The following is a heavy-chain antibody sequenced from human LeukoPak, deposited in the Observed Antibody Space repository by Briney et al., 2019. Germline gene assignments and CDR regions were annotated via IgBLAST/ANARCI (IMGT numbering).Heavy chain of an antibody. D-gene: IGHD2-2*01. CDR3: ARILGYCSSTSCRTRPLYFDY. CDR2: IKRSGSA. J-gene: IGHJ4*02. Sequence: SETLSLTCAVYGGSLSGYYWSWIRQPLGRGLEWIGEIKRSGSANYNPSLKSRVTVSVDTSKDQFSLELSSVTAADTAVYYCARILGYCSSTSCRTRPLYFDYWGQGTLVTVSS. V-gene: IGHV4-34*01. CDR1: GGSLSGYY.